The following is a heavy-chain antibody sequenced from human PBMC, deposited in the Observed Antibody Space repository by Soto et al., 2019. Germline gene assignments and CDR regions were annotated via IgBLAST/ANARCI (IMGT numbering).Heavy chain of an antibody. CDR3: ARDMRARPSNWFDP. J-gene: IGHJ5*02. CDR2: INPNSGGT. Sequence: ASVKVSCKASGYTFTGYYMHWVRQAPGQGLEWMGWINPNSGGTNYSQKFQGRVTITRDTSASTVYMELSSLRSEDTAVYYCARDMRARPSNWFDPWGQGTQVTVSS. CDR1: GYTFTGYY. D-gene: IGHD3-16*01. V-gene: IGHV1-2*02.